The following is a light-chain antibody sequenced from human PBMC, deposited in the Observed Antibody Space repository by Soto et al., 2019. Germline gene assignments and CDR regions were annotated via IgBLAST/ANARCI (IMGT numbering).Light chain of an antibody. J-gene: IGKJ1*01. V-gene: IGKV3-15*01. CDR1: QSVSNN. Sequence: EIVMTQSPATLSVSPGERATLSCRASQSVSNNLAWYQKKPGQAPRLLIYGASTRATGIPARFSGSGSGTEFTLNISSLQSEDFAVYYCQQYNNWWTFGQGTRVEL. CDR2: GAS. CDR3: QQYNNWWT.